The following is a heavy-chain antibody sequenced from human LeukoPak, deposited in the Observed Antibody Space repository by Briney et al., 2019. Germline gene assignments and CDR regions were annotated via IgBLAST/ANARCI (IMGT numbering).Heavy chain of an antibody. D-gene: IGHD5-24*01. J-gene: IGHJ4*02. CDR1: DLPFRRNH. CDR2: IYIEGYT. Sequence: PGGPQRLSCVVSDLPFRRNHISWVRQSPGKGPEWVSVIYIEGYTKYADPVKGRFTISRDNSKNTVYLQMNSLKPEDTAVYYCVRDPRDGYGHFDYWGQGTLVTVSS. V-gene: IGHV3-53*01. CDR3: VRDPRDGYGHFDY.